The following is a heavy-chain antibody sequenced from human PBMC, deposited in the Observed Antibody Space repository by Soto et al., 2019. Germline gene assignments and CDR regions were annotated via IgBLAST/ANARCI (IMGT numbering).Heavy chain of an antibody. CDR2: ISYDETSK. J-gene: IGHJ5*02. CDR3: VRCWGTGDGSNLGYNWLDP. D-gene: IGHD1-1*01. CDR1: GFTFSSYP. Sequence: QVQLVESGGGVVQSGRSLRLSCAASGFTFSSYPMHWVRQAPGKGLEWVAVISYDETSKYYADSVKDRFTISRDNSKNTLYLQMNSLRAEDTAVYYCVRCWGTGDGSNLGYNWLDPWGQGTLVTVSS. V-gene: IGHV3-30-3*01.